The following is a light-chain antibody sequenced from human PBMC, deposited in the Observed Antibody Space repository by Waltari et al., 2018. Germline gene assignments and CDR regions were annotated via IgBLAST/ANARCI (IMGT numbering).Light chain of an antibody. CDR2: DDN. CDR3: QVWDGSSDQPV. Sequence: SYVLTQPPSVSVAPGKTARITCGGDNIGGQSVHWYQQRPGQAPVLVIYDDNDRPSGIPERFAASNTGNTATLTMSRVEVGDEADYCCQVWDGSSDQPVFGGGTKLTV. J-gene: IGLJ2*01. V-gene: IGLV3-21*04. CDR1: NIGGQS.